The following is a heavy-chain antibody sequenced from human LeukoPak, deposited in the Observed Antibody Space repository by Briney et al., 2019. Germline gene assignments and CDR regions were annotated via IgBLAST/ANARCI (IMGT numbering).Heavy chain of an antibody. D-gene: IGHD3-9*01. Sequence: PGGSLRLSCAASGFTFSTSAMHWVRQAPGKGLEWVAVISFDGLNKYYADSVKSRFTISRDHSKSTLYLQMNSLRVEDTAVYYCAKEGGYDILTGYYKLQYLHHWGQGTLVTVSS. J-gene: IGHJ1*01. V-gene: IGHV3-30*04. CDR3: AKEGGYDILTGYYKLQYLHH. CDR1: GFTFSTSA. CDR2: ISFDGLNK.